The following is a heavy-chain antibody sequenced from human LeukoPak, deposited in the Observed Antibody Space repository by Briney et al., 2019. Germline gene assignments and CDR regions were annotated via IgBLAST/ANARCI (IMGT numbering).Heavy chain of an antibody. CDR2: INHSGST. D-gene: IGHD2-2*01. V-gene: IGHV4-34*01. J-gene: IGHJ3*02. Sequence: PSETLSLTCAVYGGSFSGYYWSWIRQPPGKGREWIGEINHSGSTNYNPSLKSRVTISVDTSKNQFSLKLSSVTAADTAVYYCARGRRPRYCSSTSCRTGAFDIWGQGTMVTVSS. CDR3: ARGRRPRYCSSTSCRTGAFDI. CDR1: GGSFSGYY.